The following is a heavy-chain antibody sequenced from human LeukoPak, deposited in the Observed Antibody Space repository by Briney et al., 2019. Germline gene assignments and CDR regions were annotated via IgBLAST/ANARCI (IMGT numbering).Heavy chain of an antibody. J-gene: IGHJ1*01. V-gene: IGHV3-7*01. CDR2: IKQDGSEK. D-gene: IGHD6-19*01. CDR3: AGLRQWYAVGYFQH. Sequence: GGSLRLSCAASGFSFSSYWISWVRQAPGKGLEWVANIKQDGSEKYYVASVKGRFTISRDNATNSLYLQINSLRAEDTAVYYCAGLRQWYAVGYFQHWGQGTLVTVSS. CDR1: GFSFSSYW.